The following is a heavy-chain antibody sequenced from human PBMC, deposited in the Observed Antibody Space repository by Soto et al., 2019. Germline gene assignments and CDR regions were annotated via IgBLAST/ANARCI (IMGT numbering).Heavy chain of an antibody. CDR1: GGTFSSYA. CDR3: ARDFPSSSSDP. V-gene: IGHV1-69*01. CDR2: IIPIFGTA. J-gene: IGHJ5*02. Sequence: QVPLVQSGAEVKKPGSSVKVSCKASGGTFSSYAITWVRQAPGQGLEWMGGIIPIFGTANYAQKFQGRVTITADESLTTAYMELSSLRSEDTAVYYCARDFPSSSSDPWGQGTLVTVSS.